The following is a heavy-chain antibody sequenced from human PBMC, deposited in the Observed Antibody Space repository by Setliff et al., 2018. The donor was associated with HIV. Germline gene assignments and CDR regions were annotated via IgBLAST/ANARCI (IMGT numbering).Heavy chain of an antibody. D-gene: IGHD4-17*01. Sequence: VASVKVSCKASGDTLSIHPISWVRQAPGRGLDWMGGIIPVRDMANYAEKFQGRVTITADRSTSTSYMELRGLRSEDTAVYFCARETYFFDVTTFYSYALGVWGQGTTVTVSS. V-gene: IGHV1-69*10. CDR3: ARETYFFDVTTFYSYALGV. CDR1: GDTLSIHP. J-gene: IGHJ6*02. CDR2: IIPVRDMA.